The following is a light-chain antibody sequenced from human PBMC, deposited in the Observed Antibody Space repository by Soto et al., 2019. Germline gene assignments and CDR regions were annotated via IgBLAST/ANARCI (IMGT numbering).Light chain of an antibody. CDR1: QTVSSY. V-gene: IGKV3-11*01. J-gene: IGKJ2*01. CDR2: DAS. Sequence: IVLTQSPATLSLSPGERVTLSCRASQTVSSYLAWYQQKSGQAPRLLIYDASKRATGIPARFSGSGSETDFTLTISSLAPDDFAVYYCQQRSNWPYTFGQGTKLEIK. CDR3: QQRSNWPYT.